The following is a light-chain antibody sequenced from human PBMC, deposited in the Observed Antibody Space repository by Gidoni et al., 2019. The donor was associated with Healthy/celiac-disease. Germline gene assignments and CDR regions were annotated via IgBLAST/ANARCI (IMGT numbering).Light chain of an antibody. CDR3: QQYNNWPPL. Sequence: EIVMTQSPATPSVSPGERATLSCRASQSVSSNLAWYQQKPGQAPRLLIYGASTRATGIPARFSGSGSGTEFTLTISSLQSEDFAVYYCQQYNNWPPLFGQGTKVEIK. CDR1: QSVSSN. J-gene: IGKJ1*01. V-gene: IGKV3-15*01. CDR2: GAS.